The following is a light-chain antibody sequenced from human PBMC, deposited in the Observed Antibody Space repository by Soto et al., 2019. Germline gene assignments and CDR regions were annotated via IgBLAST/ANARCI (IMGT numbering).Light chain of an antibody. CDR2: GSS. CDR1: ETVSTN. CDR3: QQNSNWPPAIT. J-gene: IGKJ5*01. Sequence: EILLTPSPATLSVSPGERATLSCRATETVSTNLSCFQRTAGQPPTRLIYGSSTRATGVPDRFSGSGSGTEFALIISSLQSEDVAVYYRQQNSNWPPAITFGQGTRREIK. V-gene: IGKV3-15*01.